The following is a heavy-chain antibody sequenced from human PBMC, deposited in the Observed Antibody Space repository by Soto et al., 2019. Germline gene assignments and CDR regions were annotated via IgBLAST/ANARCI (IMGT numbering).Heavy chain of an antibody. J-gene: IGHJ4*02. CDR3: ARGWDFSSTSCYLCTNGICGVSNYFDY. CDR1: GYSFTSYW. D-gene: IGHD2-2*01. Sequence: PGESLKISCKGSGYSFTSYWIGWVRQMPGKGLEWMGIIYPGYSDTSYSPSFQGQVTISADKSISTAYLQWSSLKASDTAMYYCARGWDFSSTSCYLCTNGICGVSNYFDYWGQGTLVTVSS. V-gene: IGHV5-51*01. CDR2: IYPGYSDT.